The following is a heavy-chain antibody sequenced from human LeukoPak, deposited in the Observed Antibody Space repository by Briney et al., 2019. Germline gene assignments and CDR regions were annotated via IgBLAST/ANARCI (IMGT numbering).Heavy chain of an antibody. CDR2: ISAYNGNT. V-gene: IGHV1-18*01. CDR3: ARDGLSKGVAGTFDY. J-gene: IGHJ4*02. Sequence: ASVKVSCKASGHTFTSYGISWVRQAPGQGLEWMGWISAYNGNTNYAQNLQGRVTMTTDTSTSTAYMELRSLRSDDTAVYYCARDGLSKGVAGTFDYWGQGTLVTVSS. D-gene: IGHD6-19*01. CDR1: GHTFTSYG.